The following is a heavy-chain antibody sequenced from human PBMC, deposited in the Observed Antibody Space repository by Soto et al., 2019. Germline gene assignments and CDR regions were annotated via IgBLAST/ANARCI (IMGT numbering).Heavy chain of an antibody. CDR2: IDPSDSYI. CDR3: ARQLKRYYYGMDF. J-gene: IGHJ6*02. CDR1: GYSFTNSW. V-gene: IGHV5-10-1*04. Sequence: GESLKISCKDSGYSFTNSWINWVRQMPGKGLEWMGRIDPSDSYIDYSPSFQGQVTVSVDKSNSTAYLQWSSLKASDTAIYYCARQLKRYYYGMDFWGQGTTVTVSS.